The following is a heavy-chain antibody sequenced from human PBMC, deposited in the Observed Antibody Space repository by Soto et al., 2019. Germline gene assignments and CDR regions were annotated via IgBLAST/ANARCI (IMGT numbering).Heavy chain of an antibody. CDR2: ISHDGKNK. V-gene: IGHV3-30*18. CDR3: ANFWRWDKPNYGMNV. Sequence: GGSLRLSCGASGFSFKNYGIHWVRQAPGRGLEWVAFISHDGKNKQYVDSAKGRFTISRDNYKNTLYLEMNSLRDEDKAVYFCANFWRWDKPNYGMNVCGQXSTVTVS. J-gene: IGHJ6*02. CDR1: GFSFKNYG. D-gene: IGHD3-3*01.